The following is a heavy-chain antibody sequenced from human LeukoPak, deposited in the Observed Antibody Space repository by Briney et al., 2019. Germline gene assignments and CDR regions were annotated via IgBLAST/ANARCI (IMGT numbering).Heavy chain of an antibody. CDR2: IYTSGST. D-gene: IGHD3-22*01. CDR1: DDSITMYY. Sequence: PSETLSLTCTVSDDSITMYYWTWIRQPAGKGLEWIGRIYTSGSTNYNPSLKSRVTISVDTSKNQFSLKLSSVTAADTAVYYCARDGSYYYDSSGYYFRGYFQHWGQGTLVTVSS. CDR3: ARDGSYYYDSSGYYFRGYFQH. V-gene: IGHV4-4*07. J-gene: IGHJ1*01.